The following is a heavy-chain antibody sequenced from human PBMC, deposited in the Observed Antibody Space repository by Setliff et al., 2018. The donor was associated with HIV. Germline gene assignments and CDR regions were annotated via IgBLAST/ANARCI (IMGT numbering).Heavy chain of an antibody. V-gene: IGHV4-4*09. D-gene: IGHD3-10*01. CDR3: ATRPADTKWYGVFDY. Sequence: SETLSLTCSVSGGSISAHYWSWIRQSPGKGLEWIGYIYGSGITNYNPSLRGRVTISIDTSKNQFSLRLNSVTAADTAVYYCATRPADTKWYGVFDYWGQG. CDR2: IYGSGIT. J-gene: IGHJ4*02. CDR1: GGSISAHY.